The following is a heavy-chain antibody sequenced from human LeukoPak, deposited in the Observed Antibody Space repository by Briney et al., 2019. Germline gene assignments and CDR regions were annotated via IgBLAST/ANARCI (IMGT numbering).Heavy chain of an antibody. CDR3: ARGWTTFHH. V-gene: IGHV3-23*01. Sequence: GGSLRLSCVGSGFTFNHYAMSWVRRAPGKGLEWVASVSENGDGTMYPDSVKGRFTTSRDNSRKTALLQVNSLRVEDAATYYCARGWTTFHHWGQGALVTVSS. D-gene: IGHD1-1*01. J-gene: IGHJ4*02. CDR2: VSENGDGT. CDR1: GFTFNHYA.